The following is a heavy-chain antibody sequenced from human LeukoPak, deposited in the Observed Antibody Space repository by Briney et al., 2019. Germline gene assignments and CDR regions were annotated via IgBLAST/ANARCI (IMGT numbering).Heavy chain of an antibody. CDR1: GYTFTSYY. Sequence: ASVKVSCKASGYTFTSYYMHWVRQAPGQGLEWMGWINPNSGGTNYAQKLQGRVTMTTDTSTSTAYMELRSLRSDDTAVYYCARVYYYGSGSYDRPSDYWGQGTLVTVSS. CDR3: ARVYYYGSGSYDRPSDY. J-gene: IGHJ4*02. D-gene: IGHD3-10*01. CDR2: INPNSGGT. V-gene: IGHV1-2*02.